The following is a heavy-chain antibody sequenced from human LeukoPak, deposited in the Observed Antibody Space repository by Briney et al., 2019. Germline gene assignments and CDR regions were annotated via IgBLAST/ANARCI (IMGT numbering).Heavy chain of an antibody. CDR1: GYTFTSYD. D-gene: IGHD1-26*01. J-gene: IGHJ4*02. CDR3: APSGTYYSDYYYLDY. V-gene: IGHV1-2*02. Sequence: ASVKVSCKASGYTFTSYDINWVRQAPGQGLEWMGWINPNSGDTKYAQKFQGRVSMTRDTSISTAYMELGRLGSDDTAVYYCAPSGTYYSDYYYLDYWGQGTLVTVSS. CDR2: INPNSGDT.